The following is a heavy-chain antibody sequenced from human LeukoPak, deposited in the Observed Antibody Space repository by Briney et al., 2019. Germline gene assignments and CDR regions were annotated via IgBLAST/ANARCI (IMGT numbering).Heavy chain of an antibody. D-gene: IGHD6-13*01. CDR3: ARDVLPGSSWYYFDY. Sequence: RESLRLSCAASGFTLSSYGMHWVRQAPGKGLEWGAVIWYDGSNKYYADSVKGRFTISRDNSKNTLYLQMNSLRAEDTAVYYCARDVLPGSSWYYFDYWGQGTLVTVSS. CDR2: IWYDGSNK. J-gene: IGHJ4*02. CDR1: GFTLSSYG. V-gene: IGHV3-33*01.